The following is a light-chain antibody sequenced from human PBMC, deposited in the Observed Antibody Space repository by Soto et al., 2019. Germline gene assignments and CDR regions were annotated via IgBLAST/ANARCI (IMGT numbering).Light chain of an antibody. V-gene: IGLV2-14*01. Sequence: QSVPTQPASVSGSPGQSITISCTGTSSDVGGYNYVSWYQQHPDKAPKLMIYEVSNRPSGVSNRFSGSKSGNTASLTISGLQAEDEADYYCSSYTSSSTYVFGSGTKVTVL. J-gene: IGLJ1*01. CDR3: SSYTSSSTYV. CDR1: SSDVGGYNY. CDR2: EVS.